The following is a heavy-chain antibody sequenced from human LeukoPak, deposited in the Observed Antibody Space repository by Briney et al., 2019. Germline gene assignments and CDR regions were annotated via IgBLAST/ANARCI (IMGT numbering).Heavy chain of an antibody. J-gene: IGHJ4*02. V-gene: IGHV3-9*01. CDR1: GFTFDDYA. Sequence: GRSLRLSCAASGFTFDDYAMHWVRQAPGKGLEWVSGISWNSGSIGYADSVKGRFTISRDNAKNSLYLQMNSLRAEDTALYYCVKDGDAYDSSGYYFPTSNFDYWGQGTLVTVSS. CDR2: ISWNSGSI. D-gene: IGHD3-22*01. CDR3: VKDGDAYDSSGYYFPTSNFDY.